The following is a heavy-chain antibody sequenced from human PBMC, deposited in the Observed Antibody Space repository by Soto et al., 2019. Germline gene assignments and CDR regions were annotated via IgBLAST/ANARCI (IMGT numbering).Heavy chain of an antibody. Sequence: VASVKVSCKASGYTFTSYYMHWVRQAPGQGLEWMGIINPSGGSTSYAQKYQGRVTMTRDTSTSTVYMELSSLSSEDTAVYYCARDPGGGSHYSYYYYYGMDVWGQGTTVTVSS. CDR3: ARDPGGGSHYSYYYYYGMDV. CDR1: GYTFTSYY. J-gene: IGHJ6*02. CDR2: INPSGGST. D-gene: IGHD2-15*01. V-gene: IGHV1-46*01.